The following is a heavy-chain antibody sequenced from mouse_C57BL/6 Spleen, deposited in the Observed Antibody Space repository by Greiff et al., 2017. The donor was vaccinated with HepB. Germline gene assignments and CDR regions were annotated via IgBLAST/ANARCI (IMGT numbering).Heavy chain of an antibody. CDR3: TREDDYDDWYFDV. CDR1: GFTFSSYA. V-gene: IGHV5-9-1*02. CDR2: ISSGGDYI. D-gene: IGHD2-4*01. Sequence: EVKLMESGEGLVKPGGSLKLSCAASGFTFSSYAMSWVRQTPEKRLEWVAYISSGGDYIYYADTVKGRFTISRDNARNTLYLQMSSLKSEDTAMYYCTREDDYDDWYFDVWGTGTTVTVSS. J-gene: IGHJ1*03.